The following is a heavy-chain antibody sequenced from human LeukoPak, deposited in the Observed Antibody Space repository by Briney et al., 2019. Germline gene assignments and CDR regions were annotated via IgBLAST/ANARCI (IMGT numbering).Heavy chain of an antibody. CDR1: GFTFSSYW. CDR2: INSDGSST. V-gene: IGHV3-74*01. Sequence: PGGSLRLSCAASGFTFSSYWMHWVRQAPGKGLVWVSRINSDGSSTSYADSVKGRFTISRDNAKNTLYLQMNSLRAEDTAVYYCARDSPPFYDILTPTSPLDYWGQGTLVTVSS. CDR3: ARDSPPFYDILTPTSPLDY. D-gene: IGHD3-9*01. J-gene: IGHJ4*02.